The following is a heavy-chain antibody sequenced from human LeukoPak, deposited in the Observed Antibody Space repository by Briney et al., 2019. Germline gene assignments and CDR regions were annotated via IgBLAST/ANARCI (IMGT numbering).Heavy chain of an antibody. V-gene: IGHV1-69*05. D-gene: IGHD4-17*01. CDR2: IIPIFGTA. CDR1: GGTFSSYA. J-gene: IGHJ4*02. CDR3: ARTMTTLTTHGELDF. Sequence: SVKVSCKASGGTFSSYAISWVRQAPGQGLEWMGGIIPIFGTANYAQKFQGRVTITTDESTSTAYMELRNLSSDDTAVYYCARTMTTLTTHGELDFWGQGTLVTVSS.